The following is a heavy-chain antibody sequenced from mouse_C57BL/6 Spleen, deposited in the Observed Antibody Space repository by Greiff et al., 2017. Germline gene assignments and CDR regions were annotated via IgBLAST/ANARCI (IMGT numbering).Heavy chain of an antibody. V-gene: IGHV2-9*01. Sequence: VHLVESGPGLVAPSQSLSITCTASGFSLTSYGVDWVRQPPGKGLEWLGVIWGGGSTNYNSALMSRLSISKDNSRSRVFLKKNSLQTDDTAMYCCTKHTPYAMDYWGQGTSVTVSS. J-gene: IGHJ4*01. CDR2: IWGGGST. CDR3: TKHTPYAMDY. CDR1: GFSLTSYG.